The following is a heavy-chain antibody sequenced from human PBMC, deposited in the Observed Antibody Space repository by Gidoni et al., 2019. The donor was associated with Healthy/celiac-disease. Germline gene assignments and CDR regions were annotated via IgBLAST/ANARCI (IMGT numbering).Heavy chain of an antibody. CDR1: VVTFSSYA. CDR3: ARLEGVRASGGFFDY. D-gene: IGHD3-10*01. Sequence: QVPLVQSGAEVKTPGSAVKVACKASVVTFSSYAISWVRQLPGHGLEWMGGIIPIFGNSNYAQKFQGSVTITADEATSTAYMELSSRRSEDTAVYYCARLEGVRASGGFFDYWGQGTLVTVSS. V-gene: IGHV1-69*01. CDR2: IIPIFGNS. J-gene: IGHJ4*02.